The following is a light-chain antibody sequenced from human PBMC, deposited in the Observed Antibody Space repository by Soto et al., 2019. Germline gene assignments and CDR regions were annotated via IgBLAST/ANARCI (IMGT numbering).Light chain of an antibody. Sequence: QSVLTQPPSASVTPGQRVTISCSGSNSNIGSYSVNWYRHLPGTAPKLLVFSDDQRPSGVPDRFSGSKSGPSAALAISGLQSEDEADYYCAAWDASLNGPVFGGGTKLTVL. CDR1: NSNIGSYS. V-gene: IGLV1-44*01. J-gene: IGLJ2*01. CDR2: SDD. CDR3: AAWDASLNGPV.